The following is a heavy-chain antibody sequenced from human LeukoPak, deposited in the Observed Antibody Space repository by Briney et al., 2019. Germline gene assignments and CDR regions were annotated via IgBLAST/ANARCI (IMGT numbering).Heavy chain of an antibody. D-gene: IGHD6-13*01. Sequence: ASVKVSCKASGYTFTSYDINWVRQATGQGLEWMGWMNPNSGNTGYAQKLQGRVTMTTDTSTSTAYMELRSLRSDDTAVYYCARDPSLKIAAAGPKNFDYWGQGTLVTVSS. CDR3: ARDPSLKIAAAGPKNFDY. CDR1: GYTFTSYD. V-gene: IGHV1-8*01. J-gene: IGHJ4*02. CDR2: MNPNSGNT.